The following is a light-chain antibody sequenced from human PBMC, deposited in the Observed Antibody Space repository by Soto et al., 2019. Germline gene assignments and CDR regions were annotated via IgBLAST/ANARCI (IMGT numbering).Light chain of an antibody. Sequence: EIMMTQSPATLSVSPGERATLSCRASQSVSNNLAWYQQKPGQAPRLLIYYVSTRATGIPARFSGSGSGTEFTRTISSLQSEDFALYYCQQYNDWPPITFGQGTRLEIK. CDR3: QQYNDWPPIT. V-gene: IGKV3-15*01. J-gene: IGKJ5*01. CDR1: QSVSNN. CDR2: YVS.